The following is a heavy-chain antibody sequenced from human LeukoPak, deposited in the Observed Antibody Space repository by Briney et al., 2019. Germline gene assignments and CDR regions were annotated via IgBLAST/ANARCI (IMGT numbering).Heavy chain of an antibody. CDR1: GFTFSSYW. D-gene: IGHD2/OR15-2a*01. J-gene: IGHJ4*02. CDR3: ARGFVIVSGIDY. CDR2: INQDGSEM. V-gene: IGHV3-7*01. Sequence: GGSLRLSCAVSGFTFSSYWMSWVRQAPGKGLEWLANINQDGSEMYYVDSVRGRFTISRDNAKNSLFLQMNSLRAEDTAVYYCARGFVIVSGIDYWGQGTLVTVSS.